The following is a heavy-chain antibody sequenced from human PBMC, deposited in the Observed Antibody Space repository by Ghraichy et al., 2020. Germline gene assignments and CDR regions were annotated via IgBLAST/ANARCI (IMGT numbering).Heavy chain of an antibody. CDR3: ARVTYSSSWHKGGYFDY. CDR1: GFTVSSNY. CDR2: IYSGGAT. D-gene: IGHD6-13*01. Sequence: GGSLRLSCAVSGFTVSSNYMTWVRQGPGKGLQWVSAIYSGGATYYADSVKGRFTISRHNSKNTLYLQMNNLRTEDTDVYYCARVTYSSSWHKGGYFDYWGQGALVTVSS. V-gene: IGHV3-53*04. J-gene: IGHJ4*02.